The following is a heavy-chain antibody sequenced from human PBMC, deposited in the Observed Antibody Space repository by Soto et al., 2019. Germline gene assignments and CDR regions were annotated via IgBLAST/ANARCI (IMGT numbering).Heavy chain of an antibody. V-gene: IGHV3-7*01. CDR1: GFTFSSYW. CDR3: ARLYGDYPGYYYYMDV. J-gene: IGHJ6*03. CDR2: IKQDGSEK. Sequence: GGSLRLSCAASGFTFSSYWMSWVRQAPGKGLEWVANIKQDGSEKYYVDSVKGRFTISRDNAKNSLYLQMNSLRAEDTAVYYCARLYGDYPGYYYYMDVWGKGTTVTVSS. D-gene: IGHD4-17*01.